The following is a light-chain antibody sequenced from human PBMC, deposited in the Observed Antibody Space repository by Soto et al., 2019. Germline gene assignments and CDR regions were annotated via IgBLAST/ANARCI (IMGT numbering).Light chain of an antibody. J-gene: IGLJ1*01. CDR2: EGS. CDR3: CSYAGNSTPYV. Sequence: QSVLTQPASVSGSPGQSITISCTGTSSDVGSYNLVSWYQQHPGKAPKLIIYEGSKRPSGVSNRFSGSKSGNTASLTISGLQAEDEADYYCCSYAGNSTPYVFGSGTKLTVL. CDR1: SSDVGSYNL. V-gene: IGLV2-23*01.